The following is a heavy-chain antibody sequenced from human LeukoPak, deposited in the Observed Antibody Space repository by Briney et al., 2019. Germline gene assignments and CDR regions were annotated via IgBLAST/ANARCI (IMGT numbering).Heavy chain of an antibody. CDR2: IYYRGST. D-gene: IGHD3-10*01. CDR3: ARDLLELWFGELSYYYYYMDV. J-gene: IGHJ6*03. Sequence: PSETLSLTCTVSGGSISSSSYYWSWIRQPPGKGLEWIGYIYYRGSTNYNPSLKSRVTILVDTSENEFYLKLSSVTAADTAVYYCARDLLELWFGELSYYYYYMDVWGKGTTVTVSS. CDR1: GGSISSSSYY. V-gene: IGHV4-61*01.